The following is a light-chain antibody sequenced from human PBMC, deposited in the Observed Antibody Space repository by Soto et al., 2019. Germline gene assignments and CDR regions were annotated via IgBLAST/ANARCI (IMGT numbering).Light chain of an antibody. Sequence: DVQMTQSPSAVSAPVGDRVIITCRASQVVKNLLSWFQQKPGEVPKRLIYSASTLQDGVPSRFSGSGSGTEFTLVIGSLQPEDFATYYCLQHNSHPWTFGQGTKVDIK. J-gene: IGKJ1*01. CDR1: QVVKNL. CDR2: SAS. V-gene: IGKV1-17*03. CDR3: LQHNSHPWT.